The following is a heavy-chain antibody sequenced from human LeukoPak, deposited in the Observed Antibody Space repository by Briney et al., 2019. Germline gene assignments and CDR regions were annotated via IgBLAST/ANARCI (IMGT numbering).Heavy chain of an antibody. V-gene: IGHV5-51*01. CDR2: IYPGDSDTIT. D-gene: IGHD2-15*01. CDR1: VYSFTSYW. Sequence: GESLKISCKGSVYSFTSYWTSWVRQMPGKGLEWMGIIYPGDSDTITRDSPSFQGQVTISADKSISTAFLQWSSLKASDTAMYYCAKSPPRGYGAFDIWGQGTMVTVSS. J-gene: IGHJ3*02. CDR3: AKSPPRGYGAFDI.